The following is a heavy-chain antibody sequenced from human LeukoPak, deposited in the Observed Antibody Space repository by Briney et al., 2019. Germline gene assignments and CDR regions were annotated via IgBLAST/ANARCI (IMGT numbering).Heavy chain of an antibody. V-gene: IGHV1-69*05. Sequence: SVKVSCKASGGTFGSYAISWVRQAPGQGLEWMGGIIPIFGTANYAQKFQGRVTITTDESTSTAYMELSSLRSEDTAVYYCARGLYDSSGYYSLDYWGQGTLVTVSS. CDR3: ARGLYDSSGYYSLDY. D-gene: IGHD3-22*01. CDR1: GGTFGSYA. CDR2: IIPIFGTA. J-gene: IGHJ4*02.